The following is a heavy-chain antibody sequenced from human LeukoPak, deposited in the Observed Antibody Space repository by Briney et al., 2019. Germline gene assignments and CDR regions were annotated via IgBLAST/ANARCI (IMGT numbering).Heavy chain of an antibody. CDR2: IIPILGIA. Sequence: SVKVSCKASGGTFSSYAISWVRQAPGQGLEWMGRIIPILGIANYAQKFQGRVTITADKSTSTAYMELSSLRSEDTAVYYWARAQFYCSGGSCYSEFDYWGQGTLVTVSS. V-gene: IGHV1-69*04. J-gene: IGHJ4*02. CDR3: ARAQFYCSGGSCYSEFDY. D-gene: IGHD2-15*01. CDR1: GGTFSSYA.